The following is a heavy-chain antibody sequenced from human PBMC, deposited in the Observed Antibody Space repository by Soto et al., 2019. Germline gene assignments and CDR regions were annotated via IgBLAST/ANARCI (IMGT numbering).Heavy chain of an antibody. Sequence: QLQLQESGPGLVKPSETLSLTCTVSGGSISSSSYYWGWIRQPPGKGLEWIGSIYYSGSTYYNPSLKRRVTISVDTSKNQFSLKLSSVTAADTAVYYCARLYCSGGSCRGGWFDPWGQGTLVTVSS. V-gene: IGHV4-39*01. J-gene: IGHJ5*02. CDR3: ARLYCSGGSCRGGWFDP. CDR2: IYYSGST. CDR1: GGSISSSSYY. D-gene: IGHD2-15*01.